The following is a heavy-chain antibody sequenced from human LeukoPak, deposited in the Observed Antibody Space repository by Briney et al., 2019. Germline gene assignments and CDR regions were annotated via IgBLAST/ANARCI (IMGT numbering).Heavy chain of an antibody. CDR3: ARAQRTAVAGWVAFDI. CDR1: GYTFTSCG. J-gene: IGHJ3*02. CDR2: ISAYNGNT. Sequence: GASVKVSCKASGYTFTSCGISWVRQAPGQGLEWMGWISAYNGNTNYAQKLQGRVTMTTDTSTSTAYMELRSLRSDDTAVYYCARAQRTAVAGWVAFDIWGQGTMVTVSS. V-gene: IGHV1-18*04. D-gene: IGHD6-19*01.